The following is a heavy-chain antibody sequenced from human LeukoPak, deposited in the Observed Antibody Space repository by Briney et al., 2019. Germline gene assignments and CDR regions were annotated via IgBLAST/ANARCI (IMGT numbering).Heavy chain of an antibody. CDR2: IKSKNDGGTT. J-gene: IGHJ4*02. CDR3: TTDSPQYYYGSGSYYHETHPLDY. Sequence: PGGSLRLSCAASGFTFSNAWMTWVRQAPGKGLEWVGRIKSKNDGGTTDYAAPVKGRFTISRDDSKNTLYLQMNSLKTEDTAVYYCTTDSPQYYYGSGSYYHETHPLDYWGQGTLVTVSS. D-gene: IGHD3-10*01. V-gene: IGHV3-15*01. CDR1: GFTFSNAW.